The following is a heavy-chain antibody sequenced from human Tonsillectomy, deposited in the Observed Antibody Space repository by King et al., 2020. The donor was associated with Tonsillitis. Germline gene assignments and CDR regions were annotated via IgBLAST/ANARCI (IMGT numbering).Heavy chain of an antibody. D-gene: IGHD1/OR15-1a*01. J-gene: IGHJ1*01. CDR2: IKDKADGGTT. CDR3: TRTIGGVCSPGWCDTQFFQN. Sequence: EVQLVESGGGLVKPGGSLRLSCAASGLTFSDAWMSWVRQAPGKGLEGVGRIKDKADGGTTEYAAPVKGRFTISRDDSKNTLYLQMSSLKTEDTAVYYCTRTIGGVCSPGWCDTQFFQNWGQGTQVSVSS. V-gene: IGHV3-15*01. CDR1: GLTFSDAW.